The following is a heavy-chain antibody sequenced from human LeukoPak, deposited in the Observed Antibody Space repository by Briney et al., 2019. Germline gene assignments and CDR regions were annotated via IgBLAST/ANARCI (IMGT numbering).Heavy chain of an antibody. CDR2: ISSSAVTI. J-gene: IGHJ4*02. CDR1: GFTFTNYA. V-gene: IGHV3-48*03. D-gene: IGHD1-26*01. CDR3: ARVDMGAADY. Sequence: GGSLRVSCAASGFTFTNYAMGWVRQAPGKGLEWVSYISSSAVTIYYAASVKGRFTVSRDNANSSLYLHLDSLRAEDTAVYYCARVDMGAADYWGQGTLVTVSS.